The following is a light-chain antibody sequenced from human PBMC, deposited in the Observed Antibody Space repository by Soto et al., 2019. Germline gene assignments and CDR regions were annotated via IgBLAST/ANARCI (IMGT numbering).Light chain of an antibody. CDR1: QGISSY. CDR2: AAS. Sequence: IRLTHSPYSLSASTGARVALTGLASQGISSYLAWYQQKPGKAPKLLIYAASTLQSGVPSRFSGSGSGTDFTLTISCLQSDDFATYYCQHYNSYSEAFGQGTKVDI. J-gene: IGKJ1*01. V-gene: IGKV1-8*01. CDR3: QHYNSYSEA.